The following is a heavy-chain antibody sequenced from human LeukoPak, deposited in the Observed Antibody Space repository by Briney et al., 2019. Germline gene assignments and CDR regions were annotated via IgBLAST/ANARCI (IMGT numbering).Heavy chain of an antibody. CDR1: GFTVSSNY. Sequence: PGGSLRLSCAASGFTVSSNYMSWVRQAPGKGPEWVSIVYSGGSAYYADSVKGRFTISRDNSKNTLYLQMNSLRAEDTAVYFCARGAGYYGSGSPYNWFDPWGQGTLVTVSS. CDR3: ARGAGYYGSGSPYNWFDP. CDR2: VYSGGSA. J-gene: IGHJ5*02. D-gene: IGHD3-10*01. V-gene: IGHV3-53*01.